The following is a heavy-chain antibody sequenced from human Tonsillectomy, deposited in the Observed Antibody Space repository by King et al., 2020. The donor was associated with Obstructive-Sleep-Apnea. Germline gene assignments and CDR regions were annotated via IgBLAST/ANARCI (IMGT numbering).Heavy chain of an antibody. Sequence: VHLVESGGGLVKPGGSLRLSCAASESSFSTFDMNWVRQAPGKGLEWVSSISSTGKYIKYGDSVKGRFTISRDNANHSLYLQLKSLRADDTAVYYCTGGYSSGYFFWGQGTLVTVSS. CDR2: ISSTGKYI. CDR1: ESSFSTFD. J-gene: IGHJ4*02. D-gene: IGHD3-22*01. V-gene: IGHV3-21*01. CDR3: TGGYSSGYFF.